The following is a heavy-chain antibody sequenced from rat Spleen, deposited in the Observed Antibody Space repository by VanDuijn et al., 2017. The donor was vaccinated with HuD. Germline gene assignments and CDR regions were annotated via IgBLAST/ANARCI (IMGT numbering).Heavy chain of an antibody. Sequence: EVQLVESDGGLVQPGRSLRLSCAASGFTFSDYYMAWVRQAPRKGLEWVARISYDGSTISYRDSVKGRFTISRDNAKSTLYLQMDSLRSEDTATYYCARREQLGGYFDYWGQGVMVTVSS. D-gene: IGHD1-10*01. V-gene: IGHV5-29*01. J-gene: IGHJ2*01. CDR3: ARREQLGGYFDY. CDR1: GFTFSDYY. CDR2: ISYDGSTI.